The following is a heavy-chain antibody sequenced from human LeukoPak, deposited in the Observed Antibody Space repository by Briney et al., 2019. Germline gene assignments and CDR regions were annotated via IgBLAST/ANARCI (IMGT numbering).Heavy chain of an antibody. CDR1: GFTFSSYW. D-gene: IGHD4-17*01. J-gene: IGHJ4*02. V-gene: IGHV3-74*01. CDR3: AKGDGVYGDYFDY. Sequence: PGGSLRLSCAASGFTFSSYWMHWVRQAPGKGLVWVSRISSDGSSTSYAGSVKGRFTISRDNSKNTLSLQMNSLRVEDTAVYYCAKGDGVYGDYFDYWGQGTLVTVSS. CDR2: ISSDGSST.